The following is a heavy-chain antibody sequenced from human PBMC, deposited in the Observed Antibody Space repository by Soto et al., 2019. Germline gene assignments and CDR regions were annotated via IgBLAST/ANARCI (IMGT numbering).Heavy chain of an antibody. CDR1: GYTFTGYY. V-gene: IGHV1-2*04. D-gene: IGHD2-2*01. CDR2: INPNSGGT. CDR3: AREPYCSSTSCSDAFDI. Sequence: ASVKVSCKASGYTFTGYYMHWVRQAPGQGLEWMGWINPNSGGTNYAQKFQGWVTMTRDTSISTAYMELSRLRSDDTAVYYCAREPYCSSTSCSDAFDIWGPGTMVTVSS. J-gene: IGHJ3*02.